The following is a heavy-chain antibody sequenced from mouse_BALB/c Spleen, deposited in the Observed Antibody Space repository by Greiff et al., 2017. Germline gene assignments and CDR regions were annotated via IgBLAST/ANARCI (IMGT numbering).Heavy chain of an antibody. J-gene: IGHJ4*01. CDR1: GFTFSSFG. CDR2: ISSGSSTI. Sequence: EVQLVESGGGLVQPGGSRKLSCAASGFTFSSFGMHWVRQAPEKGLEWVAYISSGSSTIYYADTVKGRFTISRDNPKNTLFLPMTSLRYEDTAMYYCARGEKIYYAMDYWGQGTSVTVSS. V-gene: IGHV5-17*02. CDR3: ARGEKIYYAMDY.